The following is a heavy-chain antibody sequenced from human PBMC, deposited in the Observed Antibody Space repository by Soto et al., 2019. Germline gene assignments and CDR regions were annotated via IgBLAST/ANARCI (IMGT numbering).Heavy chain of an antibody. CDR3: ARGRYCSSTSCYRLDY. CDR2: INHSGST. V-gene: IGHV4-34*01. J-gene: IGHJ4*02. Sequence: PSETLSLTCAVYGGSFSGYYWSWIRQPPGKGLEWIGEINHSGSTNYNPSLKSRVTISVDTSKNQFSLKLSSVTAADTAVYYCARGRYCSSTSCYRLDYWGQGTLVTVS. CDR1: GGSFSGYY. D-gene: IGHD2-2*02.